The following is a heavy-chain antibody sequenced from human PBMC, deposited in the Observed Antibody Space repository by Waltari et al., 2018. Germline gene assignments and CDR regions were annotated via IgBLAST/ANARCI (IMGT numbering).Heavy chain of an antibody. CDR2: ISGSSFTI. CDR3: ARDVGYCSGGSCPAMDV. CDR1: GFTFRSYS. D-gene: IGHD2-15*01. Sequence: EVQLVESGGGLAQPGGSLRLSCAASGFTFRSYSMNWVRQAPGKGLELLSYISGSSFTIYYADSVKGRFTISRDNAENSVYLQMNSLRAEDTAVYYCARDVGYCSGGSCPAMDVWGKGTTVTISS. V-gene: IGHV3-48*04. J-gene: IGHJ6*04.